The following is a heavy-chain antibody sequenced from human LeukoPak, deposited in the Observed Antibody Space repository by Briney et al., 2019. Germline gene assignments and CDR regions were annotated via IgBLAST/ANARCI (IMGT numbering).Heavy chain of an antibody. J-gene: IGHJ4*02. CDR2: ISTSSTYI. CDR1: GFTFNGYS. Sequence: GGSLRLSCTASGFTFNGYSMNWVRQAPGKGLEWVSSISTSSTYIYYADSVKGRFTISRDNSKNTLYLQMSSLRAEDTAVYYCVKDWGYGDYFDYWGQGTLVTVSS. D-gene: IGHD4-17*01. CDR3: VKDWGYGDYFDY. V-gene: IGHV3-21*01.